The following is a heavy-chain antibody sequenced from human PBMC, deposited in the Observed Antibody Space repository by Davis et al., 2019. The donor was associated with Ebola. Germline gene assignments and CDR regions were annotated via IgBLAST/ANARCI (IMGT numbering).Heavy chain of an antibody. V-gene: IGHV1-2*04. J-gene: IGHJ4*02. D-gene: IGHD3-3*01. CDR2: INPNSGDT. CDR3: ARGWGFGVVTPFDY. Sequence: AASVKVSCKASGYTFTGYYMHWVRQAPGQGLEWMGWINPNSGDTNYAQKFQGWVTMTRDTSISTAYMELSRLRSDDTAVYYCARGWGFGVVTPFDYWGQGTLVTVSS. CDR1: GYTFTGYY.